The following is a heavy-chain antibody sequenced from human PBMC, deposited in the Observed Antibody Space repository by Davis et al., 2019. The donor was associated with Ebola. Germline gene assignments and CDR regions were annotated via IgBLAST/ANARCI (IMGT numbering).Heavy chain of an antibody. J-gene: IGHJ3*02. CDR2: INPSGGST. Sequence: ASVKVSCKASGYTFTSYGISWVRQAPGQGLEWMGIINPSGGSTTYAQKFQGRVTITADESTSTAYMELSSLRSEDTALYYCTTDQGDKYAFDIWGQGTMVTVSS. V-gene: IGHV1-46*01. CDR1: GYTFTSYG. CDR3: TTDQGDKYAFDI. D-gene: IGHD2-21*02.